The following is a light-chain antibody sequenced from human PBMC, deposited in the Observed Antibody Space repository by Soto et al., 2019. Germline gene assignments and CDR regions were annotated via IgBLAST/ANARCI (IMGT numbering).Light chain of an antibody. CDR3: QQSYSTIQT. J-gene: IGKJ1*01. V-gene: IGKV1-39*01. CDR2: AXS. Sequence: DIHMTQSPSSLSASLGDRVTLPXRASQSISRYLNWYQQEPGXPPKXXXDAXSSLQRGGPSRFSGSGSGTDFTLTISSLQPEDFASYYCQQSYSTIQTFGQGTKVDIK. CDR1: QSISRY.